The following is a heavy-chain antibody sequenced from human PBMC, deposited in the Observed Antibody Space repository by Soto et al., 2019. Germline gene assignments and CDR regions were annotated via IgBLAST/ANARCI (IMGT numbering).Heavy chain of an antibody. Sequence: QVQVVESGGGVVQPGRSLRLSCGASGFTFTSYGMHWVRQAPGKGLEWVAVISYDGGDNYYADSVKGRFSISRDNSKNTLYLQMNSLRAEDTAVYYCAKASGYCSSASCSRLIYYYYGMDVWGQGTTVTVSS. J-gene: IGHJ6*02. D-gene: IGHD2-2*01. CDR1: GFTFTSYG. V-gene: IGHV3-30*18. CDR3: AKASGYCSSASCSRLIYYYYGMDV. CDR2: ISYDGGDN.